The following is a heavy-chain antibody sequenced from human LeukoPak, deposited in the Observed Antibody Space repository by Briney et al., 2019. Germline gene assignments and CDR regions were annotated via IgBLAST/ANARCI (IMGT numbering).Heavy chain of an antibody. J-gene: IGHJ6*03. CDR1: GLTFTSYA. V-gene: IGHV3-23*01. CDR3: AKLGGQELHNYYVAV. Sequence: GGSRRLSCEASGLTFTSYAMSGVRQALGKGREWASGIIDSGESTYYANFAKGRFTISRDNSNNTLYLQMNSLRAEDTAVYYCAKLGGQELHNYYVAVCGKGTTVAVSS. CDR2: IIDSGEST. D-gene: IGHD3-16*01.